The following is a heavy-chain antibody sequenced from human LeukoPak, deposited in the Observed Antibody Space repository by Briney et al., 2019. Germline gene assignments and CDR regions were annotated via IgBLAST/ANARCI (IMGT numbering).Heavy chain of an antibody. CDR1: GGSISSGGYY. Sequence: SQTLSLTCTVSGGSISSGGYYWSWIRQHPGKGLERIGYIYYSGSTYYNPSLKSRVTISVDTSKNQFSLKLSSVTAADTAVYYCARDYSNPSGFDPWGQGTLVTVSS. CDR3: ARDYSNPSGFDP. J-gene: IGHJ5*02. D-gene: IGHD4-11*01. V-gene: IGHV4-31*03. CDR2: IYYSGST.